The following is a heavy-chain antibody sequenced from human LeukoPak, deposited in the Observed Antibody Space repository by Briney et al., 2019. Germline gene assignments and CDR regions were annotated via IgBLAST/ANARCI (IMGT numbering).Heavy chain of an antibody. CDR1: GFTVSSNY. Sequence: PGGSLRLSCAASGFTVSSNYMSWVRQAPGKGLEWLSYISNSGDIISYADSVKGRFTISRDNAKNSLYLQMNSLRAEDTAVYYCARETLGVTAFDIWGQGTMVTVSS. D-gene: IGHD2-21*02. CDR3: ARETLGVTAFDI. CDR2: ISNSGDII. V-gene: IGHV3-11*01. J-gene: IGHJ3*02.